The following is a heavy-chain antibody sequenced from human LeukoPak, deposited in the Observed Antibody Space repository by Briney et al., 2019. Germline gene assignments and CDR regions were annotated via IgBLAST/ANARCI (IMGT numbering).Heavy chain of an antibody. Sequence: GGSLRLSCAASGFTFDDYAMHWVRQAPGKGLEWVSGISWNSESIGYADSVKGRFTISRDNSKNTLYLQMNSLRAEDTAVYYCAKGPRVQLWLGYYFDYWGQGTLVTVSS. CDR3: AKGPRVQLWLGYYFDY. CDR2: ISWNSESI. CDR1: GFTFDDYA. D-gene: IGHD5-18*01. V-gene: IGHV3-9*01. J-gene: IGHJ4*02.